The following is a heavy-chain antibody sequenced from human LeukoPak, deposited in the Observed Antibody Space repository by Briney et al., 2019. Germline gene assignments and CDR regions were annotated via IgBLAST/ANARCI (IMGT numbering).Heavy chain of an antibody. D-gene: IGHD3-10*01. Sequence: SETLSLTCTVSGGSISSSNYFWSWIRQPPGQELEWIASINYGGTTYYDPSLKSRVTISVDTSKNQFSLRLTSVTAADTAVYLCARYVVYGSGKYYFDYWGQGSLVSVSS. CDR3: ARYVVYGSGKYYFDY. CDR1: GGSISSSNYF. V-gene: IGHV4-39*01. J-gene: IGHJ4*02. CDR2: INYGGTT.